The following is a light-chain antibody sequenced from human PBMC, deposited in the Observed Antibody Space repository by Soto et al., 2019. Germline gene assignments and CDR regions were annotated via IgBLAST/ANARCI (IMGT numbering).Light chain of an antibody. CDR3: QQRSNWPPIT. V-gene: IGKV3-11*01. CDR1: QSVNSY. J-gene: IGKJ5*01. CDR2: DAS. Sequence: EIVLTQSPATLSLSPGERATLSCRASQSVNSYLAWYQQKPGQAPRLLIYDASNSATGIPARFSGSGSGTDFTLTISSLEPEDCELYYCQQRSNWPPITFGQGTRLEIK.